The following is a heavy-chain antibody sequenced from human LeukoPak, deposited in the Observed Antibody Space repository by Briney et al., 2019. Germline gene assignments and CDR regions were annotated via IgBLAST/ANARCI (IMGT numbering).Heavy chain of an antibody. CDR2: IYTTGST. D-gene: IGHD5-18*01. V-gene: IGHV4-4*07. CDR3: ARDLGGYNYGYSFDY. CDR1: GGSVSGYY. Sequence: SETLSLTCTVSGGSVSGYYWSWIRPPAGRGLEWIGRIYTTGSTNYNPSLKSRVTMSVDTSKNQFSLKLFSVTAADTAVYYCARDLGGYNYGYSFDYWGQGTLVTVSS. J-gene: IGHJ4*02.